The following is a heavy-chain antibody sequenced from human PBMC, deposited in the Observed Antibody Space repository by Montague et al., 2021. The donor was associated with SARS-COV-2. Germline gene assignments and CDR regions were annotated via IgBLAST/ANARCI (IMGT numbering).Heavy chain of an antibody. CDR1: SGSISSGYFS. CDR3: ARHLAISGPAAVSDY. CDR2: THYSELT. Sequence: SETLSLTCTVSSGSISSGYFSSGWIRQPPGTGLEWVGTTHYSELTYYNPSLKSRVTISVDTSRNQFSLKLSSVTAADTAIYYCARHLAISGPAAVSDYWGQGTLVTVSS. V-gene: IGHV4-39*01. D-gene: IGHD2-2*01. J-gene: IGHJ4*02.